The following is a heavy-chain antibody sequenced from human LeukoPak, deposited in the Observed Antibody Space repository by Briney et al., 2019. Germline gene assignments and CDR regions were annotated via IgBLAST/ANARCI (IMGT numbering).Heavy chain of an antibody. D-gene: IGHD6-19*01. CDR1: GGSISSGPYY. CDR3: ARDRHSSSGWYYFDY. J-gene: IGHJ4*02. CDR2: IYTSGST. V-gene: IGHV4-61*02. Sequence: SSETLSLTCTVSGGSISSGPYYWNWFRQPAGKGLEWIGRIYTSGSTNYNPSLKSRVTISVDTSKNQFSLKLSSVTAADTAVYYCARDRHSSSGWYYFDYWGQGTLVTVSS.